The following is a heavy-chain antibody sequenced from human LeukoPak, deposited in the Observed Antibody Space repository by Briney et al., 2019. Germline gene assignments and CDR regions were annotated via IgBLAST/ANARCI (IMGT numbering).Heavy chain of an antibody. Sequence: GESLKISCKGSGYSFTSYWIGWVRRMPGKGLEWMGIIYPGDSDTRYSPSFQGQVTISADKSISTAYLQWSSLKASGTAMYYCARHSPGYCSSTRCYAFDYWGQGTLVTVSS. CDR2: IYPGDSDT. J-gene: IGHJ4*02. CDR1: GYSFTSYW. V-gene: IGHV5-51*01. D-gene: IGHD2-2*01. CDR3: ARHSPGYCSSTRCYAFDY.